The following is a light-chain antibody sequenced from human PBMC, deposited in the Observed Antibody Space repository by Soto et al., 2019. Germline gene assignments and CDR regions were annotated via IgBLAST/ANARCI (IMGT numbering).Light chain of an antibody. CDR2: DVS. Sequence: QSALAQPASVSGSPGQSITISCTGTSSDVGGYTYVSWYQQHPGKAPKLMIYDVSNRPSGVSDRFSGSKSGNTASLTISGLQAEDEADYYCSSYTISSTGVVFGGGTQLTVL. V-gene: IGLV2-14*01. CDR3: SSYTISSTGVV. CDR1: SSDVGGYTY. J-gene: IGLJ2*01.